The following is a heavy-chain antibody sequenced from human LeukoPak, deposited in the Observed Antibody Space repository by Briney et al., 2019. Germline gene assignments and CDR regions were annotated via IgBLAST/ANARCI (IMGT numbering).Heavy chain of an antibody. CDR3: AELGITMIGGV. CDR1: GFTFNNNG. CDR2: IRYDGIYK. J-gene: IGHJ6*04. V-gene: IGHV3-30*02. Sequence: GGSLRLSCAASGFTFNNNGMHWVRQAPGKGLEWVAFIRYDGIYKYYADSVKGRFTISRDNAKNSLYLQMNSLRAEDTAVYYCAELGITMIGGVWGKGTPVTISS. D-gene: IGHD3-10*02.